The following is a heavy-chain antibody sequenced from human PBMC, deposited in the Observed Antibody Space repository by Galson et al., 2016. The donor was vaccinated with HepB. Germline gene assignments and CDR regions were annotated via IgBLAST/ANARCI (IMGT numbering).Heavy chain of an antibody. V-gene: IGHV3-74*01. CDR1: DFSFRTSW. J-gene: IGHJ6*02. CDR2: IKSDGSGP. Sequence: SLRLSCAASDFSFRTSWMHWVRQAPGKGLVWVSHIKSDGSGPTYADPVKGRFTISRDNAKNTLYLQMNSLRVEDTAVYYCVRDYHYTLDVWGQGTTVTVSS. CDR3: VRDYHYTLDV. D-gene: IGHD3-16*02.